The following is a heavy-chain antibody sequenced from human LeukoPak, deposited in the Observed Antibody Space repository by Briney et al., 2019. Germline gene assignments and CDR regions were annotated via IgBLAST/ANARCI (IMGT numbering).Heavy chain of an antibody. CDR1: GFTFSSYA. D-gene: IGHD3-22*01. CDR2: ISGSGGST. Sequence: GGSLRLSCAASGFTFSSYAMSWVRQAPGKGLEWVSAISGSGGSTYYADSVKGRFTISRDNSKNTLYLQMNSLRAEDTAVYYCAKVFGDMIVVVRGYFDYWGQGTLVTVSS. CDR3: AKVFGDMIVVVRGYFDY. J-gene: IGHJ4*02. V-gene: IGHV3-23*01.